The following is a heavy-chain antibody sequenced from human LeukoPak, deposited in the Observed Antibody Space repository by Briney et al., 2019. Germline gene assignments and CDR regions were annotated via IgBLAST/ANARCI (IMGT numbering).Heavy chain of an antibody. CDR3: ARTGGIAAAGHDAFDI. D-gene: IGHD6-13*01. Sequence: ASVKVSCKASGYTFTSYDINWVRQATGQGLEWMGWMNPNSGNTGYAQKFQGRVTMTRDTSTSTVYMELSSLRSEDTAVYYCARTGGIAAAGHDAFDIWGQGTMVTVSS. CDR2: MNPNSGNT. V-gene: IGHV1-8*01. CDR1: GYTFTSYD. J-gene: IGHJ3*02.